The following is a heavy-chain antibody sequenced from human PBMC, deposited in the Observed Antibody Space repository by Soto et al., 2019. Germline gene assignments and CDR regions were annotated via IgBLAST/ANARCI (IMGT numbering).Heavy chain of an antibody. CDR3: ARENFGTASFDS. J-gene: IGHJ4*02. CDR2: IYYSGST. CDR1: GGSISSYY. V-gene: IGHV4-59*01. Sequence: PSETLSLTCTVSGGSISSYYWSWIRQPPGKGLEWIGYIYYSGSTNYNPSLKSRVTISVDTSKNQFSLKLSSVTTADTAVYYCARENFGTASFDSWGQGTLVTVSS. D-gene: IGHD1-7*01.